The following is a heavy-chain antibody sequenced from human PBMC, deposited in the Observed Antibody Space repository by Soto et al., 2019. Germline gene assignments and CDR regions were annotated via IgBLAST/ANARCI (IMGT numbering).Heavy chain of an antibody. CDR2: IRSKAYGGTT. D-gene: IGHD5-12*01. J-gene: IGHJ4*02. CDR1: GFTFGDYA. CDR3: PRDAIIIREVIDY. Sequence: GGSRRRSCTAAGFTFGDYAMSWVRQAPGKGLGWVGFIRSKAYGGTTGYAASVKCRFTISRDDSKNIAYPQMNSQKTQNTAAYHCPRDAIIIREVIDYWDQGTLVTVSS. V-gene: IGHV3-49*04.